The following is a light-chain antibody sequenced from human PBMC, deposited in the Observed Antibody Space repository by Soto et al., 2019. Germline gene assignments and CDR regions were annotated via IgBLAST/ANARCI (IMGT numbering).Light chain of an antibody. J-gene: IGKJ4*01. V-gene: IGKV1-33*01. CDR1: QDISNF. Sequence: DIQMTQSPSSLSASVGDRVTITCQASQDISNFLNWYHQTAGKAPRLLIYDVSSLQPGVASRFSGSGSGTDFSLTINSLQPEDIRTFYCQQYDKQPVTFGGGTKVEIK. CDR2: DVS. CDR3: QQYDKQPVT.